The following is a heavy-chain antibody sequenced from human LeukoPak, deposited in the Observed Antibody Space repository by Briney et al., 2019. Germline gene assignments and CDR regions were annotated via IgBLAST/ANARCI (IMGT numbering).Heavy chain of an antibody. CDR1: GGTFSSYA. D-gene: IGHD5-18*01. V-gene: IGHV1-69*13. J-gene: IGHJ4*02. CDR2: IIPIFGTA. Sequence: SVKVSCKASGGTFSSYAISWVRQAPGQGLEWVGGIIPIFGTANYAQKFQGRVTITADESTSTAYMELSSLRSEDTAVYYCASPAPRAGQLWSQDFDYWGQGTLVTVSS. CDR3: ASPAPRAGQLWSQDFDY.